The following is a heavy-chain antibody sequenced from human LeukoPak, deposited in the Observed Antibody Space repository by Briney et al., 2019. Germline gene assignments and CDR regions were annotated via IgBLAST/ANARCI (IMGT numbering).Heavy chain of an antibody. Sequence: GGSLRLSCAASGFTFSDYWMHWVRQAPGKGLVWVSGINSDGSTTSYADSVKGRFTTSRDNAKNTLHLQMNSLRAEDTAFYHCARIPIGFGELGNYWGQGTLVTVSS. CDR2: INSDGSTT. V-gene: IGHV3-74*01. CDR3: ARIPIGFGELGNY. D-gene: IGHD3-10*01. CDR1: GFTFSDYW. J-gene: IGHJ4*02.